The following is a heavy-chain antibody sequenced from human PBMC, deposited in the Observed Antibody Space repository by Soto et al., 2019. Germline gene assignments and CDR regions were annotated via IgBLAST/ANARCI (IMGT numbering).Heavy chain of an antibody. V-gene: IGHV3-7*03. CDR3: TRRPWAMTYHAGFD. D-gene: IGHD2-21*02. J-gene: IGHJ4*01. Sequence: GGSLRLSGAASGLTFSGHWVTWVRQTPWEGLQWVAAIKPDGIETFYVDSVKGRFTISRDNARNSLFLQMDSLRAEDTAVYYCTRRPWAMTYHAGFD. CDR1: GLTFSGHW. CDR2: IKPDGIET.